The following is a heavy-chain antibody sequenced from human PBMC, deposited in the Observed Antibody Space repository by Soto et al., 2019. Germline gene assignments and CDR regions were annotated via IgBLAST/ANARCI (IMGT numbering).Heavy chain of an antibody. Sequence: PGGSLRLSCTASGFNFSRFWTHWVRQVPGRGLVWVSHINSDGSRTSYADSVKGRFTISRDNAKNTLYLQMNSLRAEDTAVYYCARDLSSCSSARCYSFYYGVEVWGQGTTVTVSS. CDR1: GFNFSRFW. D-gene: IGHD2-2*01. CDR3: ARDLSSCSSARCYSFYYGVEV. J-gene: IGHJ6*02. V-gene: IGHV3-74*01. CDR2: INSDGSRT.